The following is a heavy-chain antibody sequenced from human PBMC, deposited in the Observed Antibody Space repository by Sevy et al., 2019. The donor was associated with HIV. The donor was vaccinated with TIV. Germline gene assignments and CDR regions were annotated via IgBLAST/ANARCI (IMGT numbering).Heavy chain of an antibody. Sequence: ASVKVSCKASGFTFTDYYIHWVRQAPGQGLEWMGWINANDGYTNYAQEFQGRVTMSRDTSISTAYMELSRLRSGDTAVYYWARLTVSGTETLYGLDVWGQGTTVTVSS. D-gene: IGHD3-10*01. CDR1: GFTFTDYY. J-gene: IGHJ6*02. V-gene: IGHV1-2*02. CDR2: INANDGYT. CDR3: ARLTVSGTETLYGLDV.